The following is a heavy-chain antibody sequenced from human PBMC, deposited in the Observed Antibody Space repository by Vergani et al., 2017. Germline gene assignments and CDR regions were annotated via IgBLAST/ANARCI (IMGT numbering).Heavy chain of an antibody. V-gene: IGHV4-30-2*01. CDR3: GGGRDKCRSTTCYEGYYYYMDV. Sequence: QLQLQESGSGLVKPSQTLSLTCAVSGGSISSGGYSWSWIRQPPGKGLEWIGFIYLSGNTQYNPSLKSRVTISVDRSKNQFSLKLSSVTAADTAVYCCGGGRDKCRSTTCYEGYYYYMDVWGKGTTVTVSS. D-gene: IGHD2-2*01. CDR1: GGSISSGGYS. CDR2: IYLSGNT. J-gene: IGHJ6*03.